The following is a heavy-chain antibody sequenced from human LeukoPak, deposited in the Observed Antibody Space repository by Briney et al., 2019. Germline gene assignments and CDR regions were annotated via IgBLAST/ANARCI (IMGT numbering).Heavy chain of an antibody. CDR2: TYYTGTT. CDR3: ARDSGTTGEVKFDP. J-gene: IGHJ5*02. D-gene: IGHD1-7*01. Sequence: SETLSLTCTVSGGSISSYYWSWIRQPPGKGLEWIGSTYYTGTTYYNPSLKSRVTILVDTSKNHFSLELNSVTAADTALYFCARDSGTTGEVKFDPWGQGTLVTVSS. V-gene: IGHV4-59*12. CDR1: GGSISSYY.